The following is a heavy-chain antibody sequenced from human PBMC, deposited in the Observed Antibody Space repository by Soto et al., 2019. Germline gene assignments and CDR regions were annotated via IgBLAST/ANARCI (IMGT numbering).Heavy chain of an antibody. D-gene: IGHD3-16*02. J-gene: IGHJ4*02. CDR2: INPYSGTT. Sequence: GASVKVSCKTSGYSFISQYVHWVRLAPGQGLEWMGCINPYSGTTNYGENFEGRVTVTRDASLSTVYMELDRLRSDDTALYYCARSLNMGTYPRVLAYWGQGTPVTVSS. V-gene: IGHV1-2*02. CDR3: ARSLNMGTYPRVLAY. CDR1: GYSFISQY.